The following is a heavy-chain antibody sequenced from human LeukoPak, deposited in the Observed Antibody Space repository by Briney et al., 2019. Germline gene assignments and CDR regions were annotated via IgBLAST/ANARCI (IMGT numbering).Heavy chain of an antibody. Sequence: SETLSLTCAVYGGSFSGYYWSWIRQPPGKGLEWIGSIYYSGSTYYNPSLKSRVTISVDTSKNQFSLKPSSVTAADTAVYYCARSHLRFLEWLPYYFDYWGQGTLVTVSS. CDR2: IYYSGST. J-gene: IGHJ4*02. V-gene: IGHV4-34*01. D-gene: IGHD3-3*01. CDR3: ARSHLRFLEWLPYYFDY. CDR1: GGSFSGYY.